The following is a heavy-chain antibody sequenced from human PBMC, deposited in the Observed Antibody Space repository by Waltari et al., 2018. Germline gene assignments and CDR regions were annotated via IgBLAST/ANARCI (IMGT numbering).Heavy chain of an antibody. Sequence: VQLLESGGGLVQPGGSLRLSCAASGFTFSSSALSWVRQAPGKGREWVSAISGSGGSTYYADSVKGRFTISRDNSKNTLYLQMNSLRAEDTAVYYCANSGVAVAGYDLWGRGTLVTVSS. CDR1: GFTFSSSA. V-gene: IGHV3-23*01. J-gene: IGHJ2*01. CDR3: ANSGVAVAGYDL. CDR2: ISGSGGST. D-gene: IGHD6-19*01.